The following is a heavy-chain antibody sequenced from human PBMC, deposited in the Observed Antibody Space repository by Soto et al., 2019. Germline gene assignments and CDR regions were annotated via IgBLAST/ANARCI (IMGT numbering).Heavy chain of an antibody. Sequence: QVQLLQSGAEEKKPGASGKVSGRASGYTFTSYGMHWVRQAPGQRLEWMGWITAGNGNTKYSQKFKGRVTITRDTSASTAYMELSSLRSEDTAVYYCARSIVVVTALDYWGQGTLVTVSS. CDR3: ARSIVVVTALDY. CDR1: GYTFTSYG. CDR2: ITAGNGNT. V-gene: IGHV1-3*05. J-gene: IGHJ4*02. D-gene: IGHD2-21*02.